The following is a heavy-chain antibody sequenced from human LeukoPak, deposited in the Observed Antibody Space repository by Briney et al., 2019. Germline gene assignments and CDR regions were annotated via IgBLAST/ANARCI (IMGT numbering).Heavy chain of an antibody. J-gene: IGHJ6*02. D-gene: IGHD3-10*01. CDR1: GFTFSSYS. Sequence: GGSLRLSCAASGFTFSSYSMNWVRQAPGKGLEWVSSISSSSSYIYYADSVKGRFTISRDNAKNSLYLQMNSLRAEDTAVYYCARDSTMVRDLYYGMDVWGQGTTVTVSS. CDR3: ARDSTMVRDLYYGMDV. V-gene: IGHV3-21*01. CDR2: ISSSSSYI.